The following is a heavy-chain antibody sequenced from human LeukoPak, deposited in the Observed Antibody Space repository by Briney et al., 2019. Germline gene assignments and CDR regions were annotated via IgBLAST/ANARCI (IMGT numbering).Heavy chain of an antibody. J-gene: IGHJ4*02. Sequence: SETLTLTCAVYGGSFSGYYWSWIRQPPGKGLEWIGEINQSGSTNYNPSLKSRVTISVDTSKNQFSLKLSSVTAADTAVYYCARRWRYGGNAGGDYWGQGTLVTVSS. D-gene: IGHD4-23*01. CDR2: INQSGST. CDR3: ARRWRYGGNAGGDY. V-gene: IGHV4-34*01. CDR1: GGSFSGYY.